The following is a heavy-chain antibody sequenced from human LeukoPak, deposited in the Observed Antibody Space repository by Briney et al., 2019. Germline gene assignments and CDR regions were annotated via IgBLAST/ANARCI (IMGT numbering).Heavy chain of an antibody. Sequence: GGSLRLSYAASGFTFNSYAMSWVRQAPGKGLEWVSTISGGDNNTYYADSVKGRSTISRDNSKNTVYLQVNSLRAEDTAVYYCAKSPYDHWGQGTLVTVSS. J-gene: IGHJ4*02. CDR3: AKSPYDH. CDR1: GFTFNSYA. CDR2: ISGGDNNT. V-gene: IGHV3-23*01.